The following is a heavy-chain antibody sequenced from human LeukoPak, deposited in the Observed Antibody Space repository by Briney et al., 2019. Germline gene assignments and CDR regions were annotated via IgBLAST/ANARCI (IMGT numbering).Heavy chain of an antibody. Sequence: PGGSLRLSCAASGFIFGDYYMSWIRQAPGRRLEWVSYIRGDSTSIYYADAVKGRFTISRDNAKNSLYLQMNSLRAEDTAVYYCARGVYDFWSGYYRGGGVDYWGQGTLVTVSS. CDR3: ARGVYDFWSGYYRGGGVDY. CDR2: IRGDSTSI. D-gene: IGHD3-3*01. J-gene: IGHJ4*02. V-gene: IGHV3-11*04. CDR1: GFIFGDYY.